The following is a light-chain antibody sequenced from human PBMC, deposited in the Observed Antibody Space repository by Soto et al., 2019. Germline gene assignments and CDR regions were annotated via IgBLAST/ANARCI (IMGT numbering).Light chain of an antibody. CDR3: QQYKSYWT. CDR2: KAS. V-gene: IGKV1-5*03. CDR1: QNINSW. Sequence: DIQITQSPSTLSASLGDRVTITCRASQNINSWLAWYQQKPGKAPNLLIYKASSLENGVPSRLSGSGSGTEFTLSIRSLQPDDFATYYCQQYKSYWTFGQGTKVDIK. J-gene: IGKJ1*01.